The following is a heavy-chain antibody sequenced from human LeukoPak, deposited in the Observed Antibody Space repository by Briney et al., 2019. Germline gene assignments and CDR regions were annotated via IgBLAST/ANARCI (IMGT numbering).Heavy chain of an antibody. V-gene: IGHV4-38-2*02. CDR1: GYSISSGYY. Sequence: SETLSLTCTVSGYSISSGYYWGWIRQPPGKGLEWIGSIYHSGSTYYNPSLKSRVTISVDTSKNQFSLKLSSVTAADTAVYYCAREGYSYGHSFDYWGQGTLVTVSS. J-gene: IGHJ4*02. CDR2: IYHSGST. D-gene: IGHD5-18*01. CDR3: AREGYSYGHSFDY.